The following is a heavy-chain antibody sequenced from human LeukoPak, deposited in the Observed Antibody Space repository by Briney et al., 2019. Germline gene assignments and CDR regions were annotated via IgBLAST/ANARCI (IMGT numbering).Heavy chain of an antibody. J-gene: IGHJ5*02. Sequence: SETLSLTCTVSGGSISSSSYYWGWIRQPPGKGLEWIGSIYYSGSTYYNPSLKSRVTISVDTSKNQFSLKLSSVTAADTAVYYCATSQSWFGELIGSGFDPWGQGTLVTVSS. CDR2: IYYSGST. D-gene: IGHD3-10*01. CDR3: ATSQSWFGELIGSGFDP. V-gene: IGHV4-39*07. CDR1: GGSISSSSYY.